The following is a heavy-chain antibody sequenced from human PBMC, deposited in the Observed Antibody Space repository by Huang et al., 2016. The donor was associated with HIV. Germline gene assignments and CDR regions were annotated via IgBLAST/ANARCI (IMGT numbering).Heavy chain of an antibody. V-gene: IGHV1-69*13. CDR2: IIPIVSKA. CDR1: GDTFSSYA. Sequence: QVQLVQSGAEVKKPGSSVKVSCKASGDTFSSYAISWIRQAPGQGLEWMGGIIPIVSKANYAHKFQGRVTITADESTSTAYMELSSLTSEDTAVYYCARDDDQTAVHGTYFDFWGQGTLVTVSS. J-gene: IGHJ4*02. D-gene: IGHD1-1*01. CDR3: ARDDDQTAVHGTYFDF.